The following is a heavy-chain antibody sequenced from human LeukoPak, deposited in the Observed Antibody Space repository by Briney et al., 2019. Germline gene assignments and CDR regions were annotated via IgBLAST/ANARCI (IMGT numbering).Heavy chain of an antibody. D-gene: IGHD5-24*01. J-gene: IGHJ4*02. CDR2: ISYDGSNT. V-gene: IGHV3-30*04. CDR3: AKDDAWLQYNS. CDR1: RFTFSSYA. Sequence: GESLRLSCAASRFTFSSYAMLWVRQLPGKGLEGVAIISYDGSNTYYADSVKGRFTISRDNSKNTLYLQMNNLRAEDTALYYCAKDDAWLQYNSWGQGTLVTVSS.